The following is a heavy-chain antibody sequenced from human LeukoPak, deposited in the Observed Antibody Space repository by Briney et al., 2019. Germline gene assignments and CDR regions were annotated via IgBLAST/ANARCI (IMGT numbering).Heavy chain of an antibody. V-gene: IGHV3-23*01. D-gene: IGHD3-22*01. J-gene: IGHJ4*02. CDR3: AKVLYFYDSSGYYYYFDH. CDR2: ISGSGGST. Sequence: PGGSLRLSCAASGFTFSSYAMSWVRQAPGKGLEWVSAISGSGGSTYYADSVKGRLTISRDNSRNTLYLQMSGLRAEDTAVYYCAKVLYFYDSSGYYYYFDHWGQGTLVTVSS. CDR1: GFTFSSYA.